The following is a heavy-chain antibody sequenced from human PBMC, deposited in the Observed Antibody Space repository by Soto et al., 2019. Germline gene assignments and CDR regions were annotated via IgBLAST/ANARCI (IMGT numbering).Heavy chain of an antibody. CDR3: ARGGGPHTYYYDSSGYYYGGRFYYYGMDV. CDR1: GGSFSGYY. J-gene: IGHJ6*02. V-gene: IGHV4-34*01. D-gene: IGHD3-22*01. Sequence: SETLSLTCAVYGGSFSGYYWSWIRQPPGKGLEWIGEINHSGSTNYNPSLKSRVTISVDTSKNQFSLKLSSVTAADTAVYYCARGGGPHTYYYDSSGYYYGGRFYYYGMDVWGQGTTVTVSS. CDR2: INHSGST.